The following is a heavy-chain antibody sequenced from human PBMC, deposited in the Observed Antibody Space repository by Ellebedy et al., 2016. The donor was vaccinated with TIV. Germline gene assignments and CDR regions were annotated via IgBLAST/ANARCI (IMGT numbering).Heavy chain of an antibody. V-gene: IGHV3-11*06. CDR2: ISSMSSYT. CDR3: ARDSS. Sequence: GGSLRPSCAPSGFTFSDYYMSWIRQAPGKGLEWVSYISSMSSYTNYADSVKGRFTISRDNAKNSLYLQMNSLIAEDTAVYDCARDSSWGQGTLVTVSS. CDR1: GFTFSDYY. J-gene: IGHJ5*02.